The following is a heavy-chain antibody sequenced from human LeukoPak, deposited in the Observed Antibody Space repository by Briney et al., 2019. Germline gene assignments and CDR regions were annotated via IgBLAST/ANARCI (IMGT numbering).Heavy chain of an antibody. CDR3: ARGSAY. Sequence: PGGSLRLSCAAPGFTPSNYDMNWVRQAPGKGLEWISYISSSGLTIYYADSVKGRFTISRDNPKNLLYLQMNSLRAEDTAVYYCARGSAYWGQGTTVTVSS. J-gene: IGHJ4*02. V-gene: IGHV3-48*03. CDR1: GFTPSNYD. CDR2: ISSSGLTI.